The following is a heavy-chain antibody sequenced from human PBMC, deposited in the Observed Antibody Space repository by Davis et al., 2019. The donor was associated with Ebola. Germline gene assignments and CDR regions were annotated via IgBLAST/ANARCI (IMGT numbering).Heavy chain of an antibody. Sequence: GESLKISCAASGFTFSSYAMHWVRQAPGKGLEWVAVISYDGSNKYYADSVKGRFTISRDNSKNTLYLQMNSLRAEDKAVYYCARQGRYYYDSSGPSFDYWGQGTLVTVSS. J-gene: IGHJ4*02. CDR3: ARQGRYYYDSSGPSFDY. CDR2: ISYDGSNK. V-gene: IGHV3-30-3*01. CDR1: GFTFSSYA. D-gene: IGHD3-22*01.